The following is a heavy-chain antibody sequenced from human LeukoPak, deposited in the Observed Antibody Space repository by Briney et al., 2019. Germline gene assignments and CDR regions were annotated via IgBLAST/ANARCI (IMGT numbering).Heavy chain of an antibody. CDR1: GGSFSGYY. D-gene: IGHD3-10*01. V-gene: IGHV4-34*01. Sequence: SETLSLTCAVYGGSFSGYYWSWIRQPPGKGLEWIGEINHSGSTNYNPSLKSRVTISVDASKNQFSLKLSSVTAADTAVYYCARTYGSKSNYYFDYWGQGTLVTVSS. CDR3: ARTYGSKSNYYFDY. J-gene: IGHJ4*02. CDR2: INHSGST.